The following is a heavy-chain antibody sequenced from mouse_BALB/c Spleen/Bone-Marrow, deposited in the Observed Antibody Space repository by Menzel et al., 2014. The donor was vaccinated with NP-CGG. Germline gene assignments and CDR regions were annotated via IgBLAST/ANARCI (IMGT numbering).Heavy chain of an antibody. CDR1: GYTFTSYT. V-gene: IGHV1-4*01. Sequence: VQLQESGAELARPGASVKMSCKASGYTFTSYTMHWVKQRPGQGLEWIGYINPSSGYTNYNQKFKDKATLTADKSSSTAYMQLSSLTSEDSAVYYCARFITTATEYFDYWGQGTTLTVSS. J-gene: IGHJ2*01. D-gene: IGHD1-2*01. CDR3: ARFITTATEYFDY. CDR2: INPSSGYT.